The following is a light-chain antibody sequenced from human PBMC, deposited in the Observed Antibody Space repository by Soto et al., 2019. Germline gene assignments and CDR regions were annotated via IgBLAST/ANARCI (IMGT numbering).Light chain of an antibody. CDR1: QSVGAN. V-gene: IGKV3-15*01. J-gene: IGKJ1*01. CDR2: GAS. CDR3: QQYTYWPRT. Sequence: EIVMTQSPATLSVSPGERATLSCRASQSVGANLAWYQQKPGQAPRLLIYGASTRAAGISPRLSGGGSGTEFTLTISSLQSEDFGVYYCQQYTYWPRTFGQGTKVGIK.